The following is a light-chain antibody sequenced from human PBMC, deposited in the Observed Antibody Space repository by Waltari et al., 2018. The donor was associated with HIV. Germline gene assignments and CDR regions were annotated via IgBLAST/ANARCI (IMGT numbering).Light chain of an antibody. J-gene: IGLJ3*02. CDR1: TSNIGAGYD. CDR2: VNN. Sequence: QSVLTQPPSVSGAPGQRVTISCTGITSNIGAGYDVHWYQHLPGTAPKLLIYVNNKRPAGVPDRCSGSRSGTSSARAITGLQAEDEAVYYCQSYDSSLSVNWVFGGGTKLTVL. V-gene: IGLV1-40*01. CDR3: QSYDSSLSVNWV.